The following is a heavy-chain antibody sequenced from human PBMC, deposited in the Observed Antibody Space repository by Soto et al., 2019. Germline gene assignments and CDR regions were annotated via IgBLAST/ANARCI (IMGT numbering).Heavy chain of an antibody. CDR3: ARLWGTAYRGSWHMDY. V-gene: IGHV4-4*02. CDR2: IYHIGTT. Sequence: PSETLSLTCAVSGGSVSSTNWWSWVRQSPGKGLEWIGDIYHIGTTNYNPSLRGRVTISVDKSNNQFSLTLKYVTAADTAVYYCARLWGTAYRGSWHMDYWGQGTLVTVSS. D-gene: IGHD6-13*01. CDR1: GGSVSSTNW. J-gene: IGHJ4*02.